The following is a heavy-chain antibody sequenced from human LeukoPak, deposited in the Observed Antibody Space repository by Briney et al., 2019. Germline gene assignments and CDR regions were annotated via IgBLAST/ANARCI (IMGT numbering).Heavy chain of an antibody. CDR2: INPNSGGT. CDR3: ARGTTIAVVRSSQYYYYYGMDV. V-gene: IGHV1-2*02. D-gene: IGHD6-19*01. J-gene: IGHJ6*02. Sequence: ASVKVSCKASGYTFTGYYMHWVRQAPGQGLEWMGWINPNSGGTNYAQKLQGRVTMTTDTSTSTAYMELRSLRSDDTAVYYCARGTTIAVVRSSQYYYYYGMDVWGQGTTVTISS. CDR1: GYTFTGYY.